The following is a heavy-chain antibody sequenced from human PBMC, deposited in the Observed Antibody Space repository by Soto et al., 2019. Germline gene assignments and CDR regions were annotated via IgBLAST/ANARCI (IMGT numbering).Heavy chain of an antibody. CDR3: AREHVQLWSYYYYGMDV. CDR2: IYYSGST. D-gene: IGHD5-18*01. J-gene: IGHJ6*02. Sequence: SETLSLTCTVSGGSISSGDYYWSWIRQPPGKGLEWIGYIYYSGSTYYNPSLKSRVTISVDTSKNQFSLKLSSVTAADTAVYYCAREHVQLWSYYYYGMDVWGQGTTVTVSS. CDR1: GGSISSGDYY. V-gene: IGHV4-30-4*01.